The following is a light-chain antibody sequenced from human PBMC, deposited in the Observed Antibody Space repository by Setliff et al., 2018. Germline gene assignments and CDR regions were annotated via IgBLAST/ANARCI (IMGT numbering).Light chain of an antibody. CDR3: ISYLYSQTLYV. V-gene: IGLV2-14*03. CDR1: GSDVGGYDY. CDR2: DVI. Sequence: QSALTQPASVSGSPGQTIILSCTGTGSDVGGYDYISWYQLHPGKVPKLMIYDVINRPSGASDRFSGSKSGNTASLTISGLQAEDEATYYCISYLYSQTLYVFGTGTKVTVL. J-gene: IGLJ1*01.